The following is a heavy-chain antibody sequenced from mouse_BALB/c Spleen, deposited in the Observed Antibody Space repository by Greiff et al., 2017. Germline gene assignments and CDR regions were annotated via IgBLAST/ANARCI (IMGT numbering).Heavy chain of an antibody. CDR1: GYSITSDYA. J-gene: IGHJ3*01. CDR2: ISYSGST. D-gene: IGHD2-4*01. CDR3: ARCYDYAFAY. V-gene: IGHV3-2*02. Sequence: EVHLVESGPGLVKPSQSLSLTCTVTGYSITSDYAWNWIRQFPGNKLEWMGYISYSGSTSYNPSLKSRISITRDTSKNQFFLQLNSVTTEDTATYYCARCYDYAFAYWGQGTLVTVSA.